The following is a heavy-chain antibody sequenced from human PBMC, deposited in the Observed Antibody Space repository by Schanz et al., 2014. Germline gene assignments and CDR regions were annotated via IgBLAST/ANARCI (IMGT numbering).Heavy chain of an antibody. CDR1: GFTVNTNY. Sequence: VQLVESGGGVVHPGGSLRLSCAVSGFTVNTNYMTWVRQAPGKGLECVSILYIRSTYYADSVKGRFTISRDNSKNTLYLQMNSLRDEDTAMYYCAKRCSSTSCSHGAFDIWGQGTMVTVSS. J-gene: IGHJ3*02. CDR2: LYIRST. V-gene: IGHV3-66*01. D-gene: IGHD2-2*01. CDR3: AKRCSSTSCSHGAFDI.